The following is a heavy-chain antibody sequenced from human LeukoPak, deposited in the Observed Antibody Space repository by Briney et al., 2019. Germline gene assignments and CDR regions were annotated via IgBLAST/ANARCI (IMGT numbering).Heavy chain of an antibody. V-gene: IGHV3-7*01. CDR3: RVTTRSRGFDY. CDR2: IRQDGCVQ. CDR1: GCTFSSYW. Sequence: GGSLRLSCAASGCTFSSYWMSWVRQAPGKGLEGVANIRQDGCVQNYVDSVKGRFTISRDNPKNSVYLQMSSLRAEDTAVYYCRVTTRSRGFDYWGQGTLVTVSS. D-gene: IGHD1/OR15-1a*01. J-gene: IGHJ4*02.